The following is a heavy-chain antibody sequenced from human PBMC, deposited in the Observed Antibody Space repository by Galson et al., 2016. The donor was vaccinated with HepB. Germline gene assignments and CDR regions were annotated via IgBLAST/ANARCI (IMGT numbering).Heavy chain of an antibody. Sequence: SLRLSCAASGFTFDDYGMHWVRQAPGRGLEWVALISFDGINKYYADSLEGRFTISRDNSKNTLYLQMNSLRAADGAVYYCARVNRGERGNLYFGLDVWGKGTTVTVSS. CDR1: GFTFDDYG. CDR3: ARVNRGERGNLYFGLDV. V-gene: IGHV3-30*03. D-gene: IGHD3-10*01. CDR2: ISFDGINK. J-gene: IGHJ6*04.